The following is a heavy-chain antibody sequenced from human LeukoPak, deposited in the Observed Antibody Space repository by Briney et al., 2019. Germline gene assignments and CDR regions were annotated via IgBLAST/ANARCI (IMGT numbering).Heavy chain of an antibody. D-gene: IGHD5-24*01. Sequence: ASVKVSCKASGYTFTGYYMHWVRQAPGQGLEWMGWINPNSGGTNYAQKFQGRVTMTRDASISTVYMELSSLRSEDTAVYYCARDGGGLQRRSNFDYWGQGTLVTVSS. CDR2: INPNSGGT. CDR3: ARDGGGLQRRSNFDY. CDR1: GYTFTGYY. J-gene: IGHJ4*02. V-gene: IGHV1-2*02.